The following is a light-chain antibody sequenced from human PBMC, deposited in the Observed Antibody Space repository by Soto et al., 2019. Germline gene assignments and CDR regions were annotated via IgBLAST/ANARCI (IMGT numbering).Light chain of an antibody. CDR1: LSVSSN. Sequence: EILMTQSPATLSVTPGERATLSCRASLSVSSNLAWYQQKPGQAPRLLIYGASSRATGIPGRFSGSGSGTDFTLTISRLEPEDFAMYYCQQYGSSTYTFGQGTKVDIK. CDR2: GAS. J-gene: IGKJ2*01. CDR3: QQYGSSTYT. V-gene: IGKV3-20*01.